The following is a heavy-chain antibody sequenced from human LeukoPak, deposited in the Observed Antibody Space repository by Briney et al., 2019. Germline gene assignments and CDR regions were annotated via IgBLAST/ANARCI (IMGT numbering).Heavy chain of an antibody. Sequence: GGSVRLSCAASGFTVSSNYMSWVRQAPGKGLEWVAVISYDGSNKDYADSVKGRFTISRDNSKNTLFLQMNSLRAEDTAVYYCAREIFNGFDIWGQGTMATVSS. CDR3: AREIFNGFDI. CDR1: GFTVSSNY. J-gene: IGHJ3*02. CDR2: ISYDGSNK. V-gene: IGHV3-30-3*01.